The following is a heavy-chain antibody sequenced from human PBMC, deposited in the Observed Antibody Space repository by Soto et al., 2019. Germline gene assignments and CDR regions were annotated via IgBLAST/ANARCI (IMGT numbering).Heavy chain of an antibody. J-gene: IGHJ1*01. D-gene: IGHD1-7*01. CDR2: MYYSGST. Sequence: QLQLQESGPGLVKPSETLSLTCTVSGDSIRSTTYYWGWIRQPPGKGLEWIGSMYYSGSTYYNPSLXXRXTPXVDMPKTQFSLKLSSVTAADPAVYYCATHNWNLDPWGQGTLVTVSS. CDR3: ATHNWNLDP. V-gene: IGHV4-39*01. CDR1: GDSIRSTTYY.